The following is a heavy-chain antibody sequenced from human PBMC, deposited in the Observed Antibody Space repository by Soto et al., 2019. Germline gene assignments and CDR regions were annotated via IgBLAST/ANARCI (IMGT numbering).Heavy chain of an antibody. CDR1: GGTFSRYY. V-gene: IGHV4-34*01. CDR2: INHSGST. J-gene: IGHJ5*02. CDR3: ARGVVKRSRGVIWTKGWFDP. D-gene: IGHD3-10*01. Sequence: QVQLQQWGAGLLKASETRSLTCAVDGGTFSRYYWSWIRQPPGKGLEWIGEINHSGSTNYSPSLKSRVTISVDTSKNQFSLKLSSVTAADTAVYYCARGVVKRSRGVIWTKGWFDPWGQGTLVTVSS.